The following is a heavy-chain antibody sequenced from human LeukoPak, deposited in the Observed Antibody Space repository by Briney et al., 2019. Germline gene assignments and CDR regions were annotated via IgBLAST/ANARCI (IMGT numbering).Heavy chain of an antibody. V-gene: IGHV4-59*01. CDR1: GGSISSYY. CDR2: IYYSGST. Sequence: SETLSLTCTVSGGSISSYYWSWIRQPPGKGLEWIGYIYYSGSTNYNPSLKSRATISVDTSKNQFSLRLTSVTAADTAVYYCARGGRGDRTGPFDFWGQGTLVTVSS. J-gene: IGHJ4*02. D-gene: IGHD3-10*01. CDR3: ARGGRGDRTGPFDF.